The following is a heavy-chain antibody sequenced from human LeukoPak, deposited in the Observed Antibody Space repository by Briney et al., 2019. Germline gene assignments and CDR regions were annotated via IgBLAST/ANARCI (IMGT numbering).Heavy chain of an antibody. CDR1: GGSISSGSYY. CDR2: IYTSGST. Sequence: SETLSLTCTVSGGSISSGSYYWSWIRQPAGKGLEWIGRIYTSGSTNYNPSLKSRVTISVDTSKNQFSLKLSSVTAADTAVYYCARIKSVAAALGYDYYMHVWGKGTTVTVSS. CDR3: ARIKSVAAALGYDYYMHV. J-gene: IGHJ6*03. V-gene: IGHV4-61*02. D-gene: IGHD6-13*01.